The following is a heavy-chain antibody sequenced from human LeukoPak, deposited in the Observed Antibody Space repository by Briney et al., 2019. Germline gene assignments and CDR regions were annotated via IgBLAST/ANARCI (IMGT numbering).Heavy chain of an antibody. J-gene: IGHJ4*02. CDR2: IYYSGST. CDR1: GGSISSYY. CDR3: ARHRVGSGWYIREVDY. D-gene: IGHD6-19*01. Sequence: PSETLSLTCTVSGGSISSYYWSWIRQPPGKGLEWIGYIYYSGSTNYNPSLKSRVTISVDTSKNQLSLKLNSVTAADTAVYYCARHRVGSGWYIREVDYWGQGTLVTVSS. V-gene: IGHV4-59*08.